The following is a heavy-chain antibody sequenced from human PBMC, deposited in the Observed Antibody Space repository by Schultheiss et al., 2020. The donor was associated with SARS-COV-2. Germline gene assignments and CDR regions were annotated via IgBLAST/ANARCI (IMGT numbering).Heavy chain of an antibody. D-gene: IGHD7-27*01. CDR3: ARDSTGDPAYYYYGMDV. CDR1: GFTFSSYD. V-gene: IGHV3-13*04. CDR2: IVTAGDT. J-gene: IGHJ6*02. Sequence: GGSLRLSCAASGFTFSSYDMHWVRQATGKGLEWVSAIVTAGDTYYQGSVKGRFTISRENAKNSLYLQMNSLRAGDTAVYYCARDSTGDPAYYYYGMDVWGQGTTVTVSS.